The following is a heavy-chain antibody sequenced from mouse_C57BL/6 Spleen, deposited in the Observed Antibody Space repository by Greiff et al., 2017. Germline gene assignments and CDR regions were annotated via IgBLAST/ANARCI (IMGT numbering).Heavy chain of an antibody. V-gene: IGHV1-54*01. D-gene: IGHD2-4*01. J-gene: IGHJ3*01. Sequence: QVQLQQSGAELVRPGTSVKVSCKASGYAFTNYLIEWVKQRPGQGLAWIGVINPGSGGTNYNEKFKGKATLTADKSSSTAYMQLSSLTSEDSAVYFCARSLDYESRAYWGQGTLVTVSA. CDR3: ARSLDYESRAY. CDR1: GYAFTNYL. CDR2: INPGSGGT.